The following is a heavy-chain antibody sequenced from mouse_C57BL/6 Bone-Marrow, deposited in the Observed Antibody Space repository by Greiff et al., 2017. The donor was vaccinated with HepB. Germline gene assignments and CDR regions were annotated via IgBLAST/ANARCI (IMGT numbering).Heavy chain of an antibody. D-gene: IGHD1-1*01. Sequence: EVQRVESGGGLVKPGGSLKLSCAASGFTFSDYYMYWVRQTPEKRLEWVATISDGGSYTYYPDSVKGRFTISRDNAKNNLYLQMSSLKSEDTAMYYCARDRGNGRGFDYWGQGTTLTVSS. J-gene: IGHJ2*01. V-gene: IGHV5-4*02. CDR3: ARDRGNGRGFDY. CDR1: GFTFSDYY. CDR2: ISDGGSYT.